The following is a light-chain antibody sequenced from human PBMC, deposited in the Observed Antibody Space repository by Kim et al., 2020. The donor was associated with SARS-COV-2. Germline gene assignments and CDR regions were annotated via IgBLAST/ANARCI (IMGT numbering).Light chain of an antibody. CDR3: KQYYSTPPT. Sequence: DIVMTQSPDSLAVSLGERATINCKSSQSVLYSSNNKNYLAWYQQKPGQPPKLLIYWASTRESGVPDRFSGSASGTDFTLTISSLQAEDVAVYYCKQYYSTPPTFGQGTKLEI. CDR1: QSVLYSSNNKNY. CDR2: WAS. V-gene: IGKV4-1*01. J-gene: IGKJ2*01.